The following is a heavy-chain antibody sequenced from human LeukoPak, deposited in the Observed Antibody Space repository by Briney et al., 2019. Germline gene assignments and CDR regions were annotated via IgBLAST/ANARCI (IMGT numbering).Heavy chain of an antibody. CDR1: GGSISSYY. D-gene: IGHD2-2*01. CDR2: VYYSGST. V-gene: IGHV4-59*12. Sequence: PSETLSLTCTVSGGSISSYYWSWIRQPPGKGLEWIGYVYYSGSTNYNPSLKSRVTISVDTSKNQFSLKLSSVTAADTAVYYCARDSPSVVPAPYYFDYWGQGTLVTVSS. J-gene: IGHJ4*02. CDR3: ARDSPSVVPAPYYFDY.